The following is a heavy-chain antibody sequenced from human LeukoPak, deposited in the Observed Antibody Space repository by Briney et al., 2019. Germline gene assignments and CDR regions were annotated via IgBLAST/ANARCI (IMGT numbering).Heavy chain of an antibody. CDR2: ISGSGGST. J-gene: IGHJ4*02. Sequence: LPGGSLRLSCAASGFTFSSYGMSWVRQAPGKGLEWVSAISGSGGSTYYADSVKGRFTISRDNSKNTLYLQMNSLRAEGTAVYYCAKANYYDSSGYNYWGQGTLVTVSS. CDR1: GFTFSSYG. D-gene: IGHD3-22*01. V-gene: IGHV3-23*01. CDR3: AKANYYDSSGYNY.